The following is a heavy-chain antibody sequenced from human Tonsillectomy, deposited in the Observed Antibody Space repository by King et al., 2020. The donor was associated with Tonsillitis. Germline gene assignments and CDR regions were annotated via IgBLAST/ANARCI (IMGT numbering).Heavy chain of an antibody. CDR1: GYTFTSYG. V-gene: IGHV1-18*04. J-gene: IGHJ4*02. CDR2: ISAYNGNT. Sequence: QLQLVQSGAEVKKPGASVKVSCKASGYTFTSYGISWVRQAPGQGLEWMGWISAYNGNTNYAQKLQGRVTMTTDTSTSTAYMELRSLRSDDTAMYYCARVRDMYYYDSSGQPPGDYWGQGTLVTVSS. CDR3: ARVRDMYYYDSSGQPPGDY. D-gene: IGHD3-22*01.